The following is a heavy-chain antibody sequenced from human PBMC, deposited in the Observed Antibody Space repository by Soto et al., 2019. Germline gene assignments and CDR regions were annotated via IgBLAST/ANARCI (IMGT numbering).Heavy chain of an antibody. J-gene: IGHJ5*02. CDR1: GYTLSSYG. CDR3: ARDVSVGANAAS. V-gene: IGHV1-18*01. CDR2: ISAYNGDT. Sequence: QVQLVQSGAEVKKPGASVRVSCKASGYTLSSYGLSWVRQAPGQGLEWMGWISAYNGDTSYAQKLRGRVTVTTDTSTSTVYMELRSLRSDDTAVYYCARDVSVGANAASWGQGTPVTVSS. D-gene: IGHD1-26*01.